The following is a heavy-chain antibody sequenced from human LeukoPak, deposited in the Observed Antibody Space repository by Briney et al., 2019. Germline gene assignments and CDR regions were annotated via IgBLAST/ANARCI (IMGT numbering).Heavy chain of an antibody. J-gene: IGHJ4*02. CDR3: ASGSY. CDR1: GFSFDDYG. Sequence: PGGSLRLSCVASGFSFDDYGMFWVRQTPGKGLEWVSGISWNSGNIGYADSVKGRFTISRDNAKNSVYLQMNSLRVEDTAVYYCASGSYWGQGTLVTVSS. D-gene: IGHD1-26*01. CDR2: ISWNSGNI. V-gene: IGHV3-9*01.